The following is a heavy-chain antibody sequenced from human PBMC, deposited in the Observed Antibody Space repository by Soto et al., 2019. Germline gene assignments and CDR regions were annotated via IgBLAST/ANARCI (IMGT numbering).Heavy chain of an antibody. CDR1: GCSISSYY. Sequence: PSETLSLTCTVSGCSISSYYWSWIRQPPGKGLEWIGYIYYSGSTNYNPSLKSRVTISVDTSKNQFSLKLSSVTAADTAVYYCTRFTWYFDLWGLGTLVPVSS. CDR2: IYYSGST. CDR3: TRFTWYFDL. V-gene: IGHV4-59*08. J-gene: IGHJ2*01.